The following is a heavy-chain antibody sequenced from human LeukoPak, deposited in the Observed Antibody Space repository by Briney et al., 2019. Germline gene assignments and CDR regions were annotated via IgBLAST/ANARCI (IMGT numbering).Heavy chain of an antibody. D-gene: IGHD1-1*01. Sequence: GGSLRLSCTASGFTFGDYAMSWVRQAPGKGLEWVGFIRSKAYGGTTEYAASVKGRFTISRDDSKSIAYLQMNSLKTEDTAVYYCTRGLERLYYYYYMDVWGKGTTVTISS. CDR3: TRGLERLYYYYYMDV. V-gene: IGHV3-49*04. J-gene: IGHJ6*03. CDR2: IRSKAYGGTT. CDR1: GFTFGDYA.